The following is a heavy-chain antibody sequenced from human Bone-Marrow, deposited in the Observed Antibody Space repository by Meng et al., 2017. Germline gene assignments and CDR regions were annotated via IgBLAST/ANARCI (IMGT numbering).Heavy chain of an antibody. D-gene: IGHD6-13*01. Sequence: QRVQLGVGVQQVGVSVKVSCKGSVYTVPDYWLHWGGRAHGPGHEWLRRINPKSGDTHYDQRFQGSVTMTGDTSISKAYMELSGLRSDDTAMYYCARDEDISAAAKLFGDYWGQGTLVTVSS. V-gene: IGHV1-2*06. J-gene: IGHJ4*02. CDR3: ARDEDISAAAKLFGDY. CDR1: VYTVPDYW. CDR2: INPKSGDT.